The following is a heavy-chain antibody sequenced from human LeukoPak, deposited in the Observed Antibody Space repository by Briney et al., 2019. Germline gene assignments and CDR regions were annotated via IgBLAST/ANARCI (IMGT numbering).Heavy chain of an antibody. V-gene: IGHV3-23*01. CDR1: GFTFSSYA. CDR2: ISGSGGST. J-gene: IGHJ6*02. Sequence: GGSLRLSCAASGFTFSSYAMSWVRQAPGKGLEWVSAISGSGGSTYYADSVKGRFTISRDNSKNTLYLQMNSLRAEDTAVYYCAKGVDFWSGHDGMDVWGQGTTVTVSS. CDR3: AKGVDFWSGHDGMDV. D-gene: IGHD3-3*01.